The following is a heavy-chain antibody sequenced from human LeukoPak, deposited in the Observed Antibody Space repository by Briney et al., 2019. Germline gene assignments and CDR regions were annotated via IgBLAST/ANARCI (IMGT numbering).Heavy chain of an antibody. CDR2: INHSGST. D-gene: IGHD3-22*01. CDR1: GGSFSGYY. V-gene: IGHV4-34*01. CDR3: ARASLDSSGYYYFFSRFGQANYFDY. Sequence: PSETLSLTCAVYGGSFSGYYWSWIRQPPGKGLEWIGEINHSGSTNYNPSLKSRVTISVDTSKNQFSLKLSSVTAADTAVYYCARASLDSSGYYYFFSRFGQANYFDYWGQGTLVTVSS. J-gene: IGHJ4*02.